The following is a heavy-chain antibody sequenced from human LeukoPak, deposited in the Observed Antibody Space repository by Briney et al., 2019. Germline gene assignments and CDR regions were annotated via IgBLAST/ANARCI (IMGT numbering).Heavy chain of an antibody. D-gene: IGHD3-16*01. CDR1: GGSFSSYY. CDR2: IYYSGST. V-gene: IGHV4-59*01. CDR3: ARGGPFKYYFDY. Sequence: SETLSLTCAVYGGSFSSYYWSWIRQPPGKGLEWIGYIYYSGSTTYNPSLKSRVTISVDTSKNQFSLKLSSVAAADTAVYYCARGGPFKYYFDYWGQGTLVTVSS. J-gene: IGHJ4*02.